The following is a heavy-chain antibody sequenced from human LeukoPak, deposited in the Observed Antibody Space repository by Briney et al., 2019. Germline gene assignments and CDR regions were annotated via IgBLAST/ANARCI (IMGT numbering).Heavy chain of an antibody. Sequence: GESLKISCKGSGYSFTSYWIAWVRQMPGKGLEWMGIIQPGDSETRYSPSFKGQVTISADKSISTAYLQWSSLKASDTAMYYCAIRGTGDLLGAFDIWGQGTMVTVSS. CDR3: AIRGTGDLLGAFDI. CDR2: IQPGDSET. CDR1: GYSFTSYW. V-gene: IGHV5-51*01. J-gene: IGHJ3*02. D-gene: IGHD7-27*01.